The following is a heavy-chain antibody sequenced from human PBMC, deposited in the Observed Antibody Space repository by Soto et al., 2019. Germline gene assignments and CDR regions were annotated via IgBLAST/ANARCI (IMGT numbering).Heavy chain of an antibody. Sequence: SVKVSCKASGGSFSSYAISWVRQAPGQGLEWMGGIIPIFGTANYAQKFQGRVTITADESTSTAYMELSSLRSEDTAVYYCARDGIAAQRQYNWFDPWGQGTLVTVSS. CDR2: IIPIFGTA. V-gene: IGHV1-69*13. CDR1: GGSFSSYA. D-gene: IGHD6-6*01. CDR3: ARDGIAAQRQYNWFDP. J-gene: IGHJ5*02.